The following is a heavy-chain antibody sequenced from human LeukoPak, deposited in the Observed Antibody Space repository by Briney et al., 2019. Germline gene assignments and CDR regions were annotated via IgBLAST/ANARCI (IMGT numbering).Heavy chain of an antibody. CDR3: ARGDDFSGDH. J-gene: IGHJ4*02. CDR2: IHPEGNEK. D-gene: IGHD1-1*01. V-gene: IGHV3-7*04. Sequence: GGSLRLSCAVSGFTFSKFWMSWVRQAPGRGLEWVANIHPEGNEKYHVESVKGRVTISRDNAKNLLFLQMNGLRVEDTAVYYCARGDDFSGDHWGQGTLVTVSS. CDR1: GFTFSKFW.